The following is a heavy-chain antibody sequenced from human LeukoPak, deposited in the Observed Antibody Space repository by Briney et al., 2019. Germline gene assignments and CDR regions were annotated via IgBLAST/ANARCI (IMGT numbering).Heavy chain of an antibody. V-gene: IGHV3-30*18. J-gene: IGHJ4*02. CDR2: ISYDGSDA. CDR3: AKSHANSGTYHSFFDY. Sequence: GGSLRLSCAASGFTFNNYGMHWVRQAPGKSLEWVALISYDGSDAYYADSVKGRFTISRDNSKNTLFLQMISLRPDDTAVYYCAKSHANSGTYHSFFDYWGQGTLVTASS. CDR1: GFTFNNYG. D-gene: IGHD1-26*01.